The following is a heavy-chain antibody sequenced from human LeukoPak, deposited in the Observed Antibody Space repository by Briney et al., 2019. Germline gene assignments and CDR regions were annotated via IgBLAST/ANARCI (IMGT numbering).Heavy chain of an antibody. J-gene: IGHJ3*02. D-gene: IGHD3-10*01. CDR2: ISGGGDTT. CDR3: ARDSPGRGAFDI. CDR1: GLSVSSNF. V-gene: IGHV3-53*01. Sequence: PGGSLRLSCAATGLSVSSNFKSWVRQAPGKGLEWVSTISGGGDTTYYSDSVKGRFTISRDNAKNTLYLQMNSLRAEDTAVYYCARDSPGRGAFDIWGQGTMVTVSS.